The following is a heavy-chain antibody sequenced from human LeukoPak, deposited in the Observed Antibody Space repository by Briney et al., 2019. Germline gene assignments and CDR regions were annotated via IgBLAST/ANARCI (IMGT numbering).Heavy chain of an antibody. D-gene: IGHD6-19*01. J-gene: IGHJ4*02. CDR1: GGSFSSSSYY. CDR2: IYYSGST. V-gene: IGHV4-39*01. Sequence: SETLSLTGTVSGGSFSSSSYYWGWIRQPPGKGLEWIGSIYYSGSTYYNPSLKSRVTISVDTSKNQFSLKLSSVTAADTAVYYCARTSSGWYDYWGQGTLVTVSS. CDR3: ARTSSGWYDY.